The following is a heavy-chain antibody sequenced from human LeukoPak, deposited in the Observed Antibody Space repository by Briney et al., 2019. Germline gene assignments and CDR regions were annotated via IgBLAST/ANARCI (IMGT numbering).Heavy chain of an antibody. CDR1: GYSFTTYG. J-gene: IGHJ4*02. CDR3: AREAAAGWIDY. Sequence: GASVKVSCKASGYSFTTYGISWVRQAPGQGLEWMGWINADNGNTNHAQKFQGRVTMTTDTSTSTAYMELRGLRSDGAAVYYCAREAAAGWIDYWGQGTLVTVSS. D-gene: IGHD6-13*01. V-gene: IGHV1-18*01. CDR2: INADNGNT.